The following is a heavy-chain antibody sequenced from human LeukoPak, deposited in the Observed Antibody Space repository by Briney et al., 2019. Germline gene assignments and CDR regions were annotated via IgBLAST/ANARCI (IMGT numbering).Heavy chain of an antibody. CDR2: INPSGGST. CDR1: GYTFTSYY. CDR3: ARGQEAENIVVVPAANGFDP. Sequence: GASVKVSCEASGYTFTSYYMHWVRQAPGQGLEWMGIINPSGGSTSYAQKFQGRVTMTRDMSTSTVYMELSSLRSEDTAVYYCARGQEAENIVVVPAANGFDPWGQGTLVTVSS. D-gene: IGHD2-2*01. V-gene: IGHV1-46*01. J-gene: IGHJ5*02.